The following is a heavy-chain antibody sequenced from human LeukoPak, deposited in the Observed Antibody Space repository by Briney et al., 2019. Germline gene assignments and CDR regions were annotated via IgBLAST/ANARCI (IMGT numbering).Heavy chain of an antibody. CDR2: ISYDGTNK. CDR3: AKPVGGYYFDY. CDR1: GFSFSTHG. J-gene: IGHJ4*02. Sequence: GGPLRLSCAGSGFSFSTHGMHWVRQAPGKGLEWVAIISYDGTNKNYADSVKGRFTISRDNSKNTLYLQMNNLRPEDTAVYYCAKPVGGYYFDYWGQGTLVTVSS. D-gene: IGHD4-23*01. V-gene: IGHV3-30*18.